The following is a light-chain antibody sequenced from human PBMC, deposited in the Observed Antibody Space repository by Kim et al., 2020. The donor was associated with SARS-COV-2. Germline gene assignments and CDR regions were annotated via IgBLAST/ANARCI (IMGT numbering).Light chain of an antibody. CDR2: DVS. Sequence: GQSVTISCTGTSSDVGGYNYVSWYQQHPGKAPKVLIYDVSRRPSGVPDRFSGSKSGNTASLTISGLQAEDEADYYCCSYAGGYTYVIGTGTKVTVL. V-gene: IGLV2-11*01. J-gene: IGLJ1*01. CDR3: CSYAGGYTYV. CDR1: SSDVGGYNY.